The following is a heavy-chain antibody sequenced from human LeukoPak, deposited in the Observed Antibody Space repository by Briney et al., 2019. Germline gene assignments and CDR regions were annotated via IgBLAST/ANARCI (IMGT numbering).Heavy chain of an antibody. D-gene: IGHD3-22*01. CDR1: GFTFSSYA. V-gene: IGHV3-30*04. J-gene: IGHJ3*02. Sequence: GGSLRLSCAASGFTFSSYAMHWVRQAPGKGLEGVAVISYDGSNKYYADSVKGRFTISRDNSKNTLHLQMNSLRVEDTAIYYCARGEELRITMIVVVMGAFDIWGQGTMVTVSS. CDR3: ARGEELRITMIVVVMGAFDI. CDR2: ISYDGSNK.